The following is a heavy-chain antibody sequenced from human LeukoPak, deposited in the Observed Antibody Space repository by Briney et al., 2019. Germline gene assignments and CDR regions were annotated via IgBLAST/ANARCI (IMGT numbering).Heavy chain of an antibody. CDR1: GFTFSSYS. J-gene: IGHJ3*02. D-gene: IGHD5-18*01. CDR3: ARDRGTAMVTGAFDI. CDR2: ISSSSSYI. Sequence: PGGSLRLPCAASGFTFSSYSMNWVRQAPGKGLEWVSSISSSSSYIYYADSVKGRFTISRDNAKNSLYLQMNSLRAEDTAVYYCARDRGTAMVTGAFDIWGQGTMVTVSS. V-gene: IGHV3-21*01.